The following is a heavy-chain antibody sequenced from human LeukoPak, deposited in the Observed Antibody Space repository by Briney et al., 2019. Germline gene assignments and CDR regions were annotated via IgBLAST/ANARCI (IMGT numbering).Heavy chain of an antibody. J-gene: IGHJ4*02. CDR3: AKASYGDYGGFDY. CDR2: ISGSGGST. D-gene: IGHD4-17*01. V-gene: IGHV3-23*01. Sequence: GGSLRLSCAASGFTFSSYAMSWVRQAPGKGLEWVSAISGSGGSTYYADSVKGRFTISRDNFKNTLYLQMNSLRAEDTAVYYCAKASYGDYGGFDYWGQGTLVTVSS. CDR1: GFTFSSYA.